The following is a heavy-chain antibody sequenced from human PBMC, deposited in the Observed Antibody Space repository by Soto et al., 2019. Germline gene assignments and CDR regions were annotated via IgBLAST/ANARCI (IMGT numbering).Heavy chain of an antibody. CDR3: AKDQADYYYFGTDV. J-gene: IGHJ6*02. CDR2: ISGSGIGT. V-gene: IGHV3-23*01. CDR1: GFTFSDYA. Sequence: PGGSLRLSCAASGFTFSDYAMTWVRQAPGKGLEWLSSISGSGIGTYYADSVKGRFTISRDNSINTLYLQMHSLRAEDTALYYCAKDQADYYYFGTDVWGQGTTVTVS.